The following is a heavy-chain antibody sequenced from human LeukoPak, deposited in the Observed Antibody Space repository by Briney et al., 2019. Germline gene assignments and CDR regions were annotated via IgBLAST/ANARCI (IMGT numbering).Heavy chain of an antibody. V-gene: IGHV3-11*03. D-gene: IGHD3-10*01. CDR3: ASQRGPNRHIDAFDI. Sequence: GRFTISRDNAKNSLYLQMNSLRAEDTAVYYCASQRGPNRHIDAFDIWGQGTMVTVSS. J-gene: IGHJ3*02.